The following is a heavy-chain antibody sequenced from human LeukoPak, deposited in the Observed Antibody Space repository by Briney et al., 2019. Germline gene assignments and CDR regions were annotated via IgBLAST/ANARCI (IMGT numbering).Heavy chain of an antibody. CDR1: GYTFTGYY. CDR3: ARVLEMATSGPGY. Sequence: ASVKVSCKASGYTFTGYYMHWVRQAPGQGLEWMGWINPNSGGTNYAQKFQGRVTMTRDTSISTAYMELSRLGSDDTAVYYCARVLEMATSGPGYWGQGTLVTVSS. V-gene: IGHV1-2*02. J-gene: IGHJ4*02. CDR2: INPNSGGT. D-gene: IGHD5-12*01.